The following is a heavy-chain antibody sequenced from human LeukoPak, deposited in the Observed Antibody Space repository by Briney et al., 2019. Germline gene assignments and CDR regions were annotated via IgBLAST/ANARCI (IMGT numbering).Heavy chain of an antibody. CDR2: INPSGGST. Sequence: ASVKVSCKASGYTFTSYYMHWVRQAPGQGLEWMGIINPSGGSTSYAQKFQGRVTMTRDMSTSTVYMELSSLRSEDTAVYYCARSIARGGIDYWGQRTLVTVSS. D-gene: IGHD2-15*01. CDR1: GYTFTSYY. V-gene: IGHV1-46*01. CDR3: ARSIARGGIDY. J-gene: IGHJ4*02.